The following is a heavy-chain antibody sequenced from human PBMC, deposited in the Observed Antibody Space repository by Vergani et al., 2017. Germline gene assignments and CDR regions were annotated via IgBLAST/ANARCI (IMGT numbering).Heavy chain of an antibody. J-gene: IGHJ6*02. CDR2: IYYSGST. CDR3: ARVCSTSCHDKYDYYGMDV. Sequence: QVQLQESGPGLVKPSQTLSLTCTVSGGSISSGGYYWSWIRQHPGKGLEWIGYIYYSGSTYYNPSLKSRVTISVDTSKNQFSLKLSSVTAADTAVYYCARVCSTSCHDKYDYYGMDVWGQGTTVTVSS. V-gene: IGHV4-31*03. CDR1: GGSISSGGYY. D-gene: IGHD2-2*01.